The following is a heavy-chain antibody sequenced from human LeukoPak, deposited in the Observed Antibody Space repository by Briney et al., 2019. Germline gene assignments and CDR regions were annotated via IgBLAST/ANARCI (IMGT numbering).Heavy chain of an antibody. J-gene: IGHJ6*04. Sequence: PSETLSLTCAVSGYSISSGYYWGWIRQPPGKGLEWIGSIYHSGSTYYNPSLKSRVTISVDTSKNQFSLKLSSVTAADTAVYYCARESQSAGYDILTGSGYYGMDVWGKGTTVTVSS. CDR2: IYHSGST. CDR3: ARESQSAGYDILTGSGYYGMDV. CDR1: GYSISSGYY. V-gene: IGHV4-38-2*02. D-gene: IGHD3-9*01.